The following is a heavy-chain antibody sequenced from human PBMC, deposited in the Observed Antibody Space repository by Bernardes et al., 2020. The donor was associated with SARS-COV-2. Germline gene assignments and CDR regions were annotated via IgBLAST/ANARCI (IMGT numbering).Heavy chain of an antibody. CDR3: ARVVSGPHVGADAFAV. CDR2: VNSAGTT. V-gene: IGHV3-23*01. CDR1: GFTFSNYA. D-gene: IGHD2-21*02. Sequence: GESLRLSCAASGFTFSNYAMSWFRQTPGKGLEWISAVNSAGTTYYTDSVRGRFTAARDNSKNTLYLQMTSLRSEDTAVYYCARVVSGPHVGADAFAVWGRGTTVTVSS. J-gene: IGHJ3*01.